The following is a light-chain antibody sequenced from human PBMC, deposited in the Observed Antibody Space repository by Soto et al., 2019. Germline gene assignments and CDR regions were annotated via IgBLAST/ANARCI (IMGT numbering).Light chain of an antibody. CDR1: QSVLYTSNSKNY. V-gene: IGKV4-1*01. CDR2: WAS. J-gene: IGKJ4*01. CDR3: QQDYGNPT. Sequence: DIVRTQSPDSLAMSLGERATINCKSSQSVLYTSNSKNYLAWYQHKPGQPPKLLIYWASTRESGVPERFSGSGSWTDFTLTISSLQAEDVAVYFCQQDYGNPTFGGGTKVEIK.